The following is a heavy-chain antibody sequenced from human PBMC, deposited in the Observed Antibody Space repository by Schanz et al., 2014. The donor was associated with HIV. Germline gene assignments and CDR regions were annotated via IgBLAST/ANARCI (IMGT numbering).Heavy chain of an antibody. D-gene: IGHD5-12*01. V-gene: IGHV3-30*18. Sequence: QVQLVDSGGGVVQPGRSLSLSCAASGFTFNSYDMHWVRQAPGKGLEWVAVISYDGRNKYYGDSVKGRFTISRDNSKNTLYLQMNSLRLEDTAVYYCAKNHVWDIRYRGYDFDYWGQGTLVTVSS. CDR2: ISYDGRNK. CDR1: GFTFNSYD. J-gene: IGHJ4*02. CDR3: AKNHVWDIRYRGYDFDY.